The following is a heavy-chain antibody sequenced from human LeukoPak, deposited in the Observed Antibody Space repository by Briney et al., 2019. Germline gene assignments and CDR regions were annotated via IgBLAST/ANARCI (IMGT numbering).Heavy chain of an antibody. Sequence: ASVKVSCKASGYTFTSYDINWVRQATGQGLEWMGWMNPNSGNTGYAQKFQGRVTITRNTPLSTASMELSSLRSEDTAVYYCARAFTIFGVVILDYWGQGTLVTVSS. J-gene: IGHJ4*02. CDR2: MNPNSGNT. V-gene: IGHV1-8*03. CDR3: ARAFTIFGVVILDY. CDR1: GYTFTSYD. D-gene: IGHD3-3*01.